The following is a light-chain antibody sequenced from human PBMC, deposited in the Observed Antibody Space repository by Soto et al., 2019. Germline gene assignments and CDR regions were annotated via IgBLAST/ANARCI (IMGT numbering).Light chain of an antibody. CDR3: QQYNNWPPWT. Sequence: EIVMTQSPATLSVSPGERATLSSRASQSVSSNLAWYQQKPGQAPRLLIYGASTRATGIPATFSGSGSGTEFTLTISRLQSEDFAVYYCQQYNNWPPWTFGQGTKVDI. CDR1: QSVSSN. CDR2: GAS. V-gene: IGKV3-15*01. J-gene: IGKJ1*01.